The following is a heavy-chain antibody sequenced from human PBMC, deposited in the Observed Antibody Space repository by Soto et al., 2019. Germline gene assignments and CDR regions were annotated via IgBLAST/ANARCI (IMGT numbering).Heavy chain of an antibody. V-gene: IGHV3-23*01. Sequence: GGSLRLSCAPSGFTFSRYAMSWVRQAPGKGLEWVSTISGSATTTYYADSVKGRFTISRDNSKNTLYLQMDSLRVEDTAVYYCAKDGLRGYGDSTYWGQGTLVTVSS. CDR1: GFTFSRYA. D-gene: IGHD5-18*01. CDR2: ISGSATTT. CDR3: AKDGLRGYGDSTY. J-gene: IGHJ4*02.